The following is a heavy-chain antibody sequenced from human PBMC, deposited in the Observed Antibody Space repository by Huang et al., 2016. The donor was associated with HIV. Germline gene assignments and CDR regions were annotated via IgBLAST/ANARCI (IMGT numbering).Heavy chain of an antibody. CDR1: GDFISSTNYY. Sequence: QLQLQESGPGQVKPSETLSLTCTVSGDFISSTNYYWGWLRQSPGKGLGWVGRVYQSGSTNYNPSLKSRVTLSVDTSRNQFSLRLNSVTAADTAVYYCASQHIGAAATWFWGRGTQVAVSS. J-gene: IGHJ4*02. CDR2: VYQSGST. D-gene: IGHD6-13*01. CDR3: ASQHIGAAATWF. V-gene: IGHV4-39*01.